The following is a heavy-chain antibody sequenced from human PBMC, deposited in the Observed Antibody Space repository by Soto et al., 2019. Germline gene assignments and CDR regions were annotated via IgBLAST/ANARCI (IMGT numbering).Heavy chain of an antibody. V-gene: IGHV3-23*01. D-gene: IGHD4-17*01. J-gene: IGHJ3*01. CDR3: ANHGGFDF. CDR1: GFTFSSSG. Sequence: EGQLLQSGGGLVQPGESLRLSCAASGFTFSSSGMSWVRQAPGKGLEWVSSISIRGDYRYYADSVKGRFTISRDNSKTTLYLQMSSLTSEDTALYYGANHGGFDFWGQGTMVAGSS. CDR2: ISIRGDYR.